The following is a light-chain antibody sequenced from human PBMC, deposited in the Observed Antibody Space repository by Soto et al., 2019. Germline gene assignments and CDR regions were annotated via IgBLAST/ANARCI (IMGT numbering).Light chain of an antibody. CDR3: SSYTSSRTYV. V-gene: IGLV2-18*02. J-gene: IGLJ1*01. CDR1: SSDVGNYDR. CDR2: EVS. Sequence: QSVLTQPPSVSGALGQAGTISCTGTSSDVGNYDRVSWYQQPPGTAPKLMIYEVSNRPSGVPDRFSGSKSGNTASLTISGLQAEDEADYYCSSYTSSRTYVFGTGTKVTVL.